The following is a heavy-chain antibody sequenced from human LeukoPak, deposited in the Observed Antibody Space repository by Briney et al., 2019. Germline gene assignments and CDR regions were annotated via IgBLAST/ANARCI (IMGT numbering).Heavy chain of an antibody. Sequence: GASVKVSCKASGYMFTAYGISWVRQAPGQGLEWMGWISAYNGNTNYAHKLQGRVTMTTDTSTSTAYMELRSLRSDDTAVYYCARVGWGSGSFYYFDYWGQGTLLTVSS. CDR3: ARVGWGSGSFYYFDY. V-gene: IGHV1-18*01. CDR2: ISAYNGNT. D-gene: IGHD1-26*01. J-gene: IGHJ4*02. CDR1: GYMFTAYG.